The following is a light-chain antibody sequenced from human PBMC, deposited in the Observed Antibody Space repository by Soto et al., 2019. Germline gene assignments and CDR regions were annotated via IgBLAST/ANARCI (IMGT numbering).Light chain of an antibody. V-gene: IGKV3-15*01. Sequence: EIVMMQSPATLSVSPGERATLSCRASQSVSSNLAWYQQKPGQAPRLLIYGASTRATGIPARFSGSGSGTEFTLTISSLQSEDFAVYYCQQYNNWPPVITFGPGTKVDIK. CDR2: GAS. CDR1: QSVSSN. CDR3: QQYNNWPPVIT. J-gene: IGKJ3*01.